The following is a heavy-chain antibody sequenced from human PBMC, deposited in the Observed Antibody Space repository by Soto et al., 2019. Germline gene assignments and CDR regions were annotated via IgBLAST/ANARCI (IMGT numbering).Heavy chain of an antibody. CDR2: IYPGDSDT. D-gene: IGHD1-1*01. Sequence: GESLKISCKGSGYSFTSYWIGWVRQMPGKGLEWMGIIYPGDSDTRYSPSFQGQVTISADKSISTAYLQWSSLKASDTAMYYCARMDWNRIYYYYGMDVWGQGTTVTVS. J-gene: IGHJ6*02. CDR3: ARMDWNRIYYYYGMDV. V-gene: IGHV5-51*01. CDR1: GYSFTSYW.